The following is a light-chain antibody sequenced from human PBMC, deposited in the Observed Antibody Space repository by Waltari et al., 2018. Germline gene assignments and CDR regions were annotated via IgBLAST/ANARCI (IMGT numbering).Light chain of an antibody. CDR3: QHYVNLPVT. J-gene: IGKJ1*01. Sequence: EIVLPQSPGPLSLSPGERATLSCRASQSVGRSLAWYQQKPGLPPRLLIYDTSSRATGTPGRFSGSGSGTDFSLAISSLEPEDFAVYFCQHYVNLPVTFGQGTKVEI. V-gene: IGKV3-20*01. CDR1: QSVGRS. CDR2: DTS.